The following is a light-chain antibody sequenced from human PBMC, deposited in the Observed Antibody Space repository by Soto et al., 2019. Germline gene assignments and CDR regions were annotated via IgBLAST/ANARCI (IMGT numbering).Light chain of an antibody. CDR3: QQGKSFPLT. J-gene: IGKJ4*01. CDR1: QDINKW. V-gene: IGKV1-12*01. CDR2: TAS. Sequence: DIQMTQSPSSVSSCGGDIVTISCRASQDINKWLAWYQQKPGLAPNLVIYTASRLHGGGPSRFSGSASGTDFTLTISSLQPEDVATYYCQQGKSFPLTFGGGTKVDIK.